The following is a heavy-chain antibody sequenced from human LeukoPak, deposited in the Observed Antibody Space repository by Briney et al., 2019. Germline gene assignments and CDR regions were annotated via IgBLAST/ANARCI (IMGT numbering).Heavy chain of an antibody. CDR3: ARAVGPFDY. CDR1: GFTFNGCG. D-gene: IGHD3-16*01. CDR2: IWNDGSNK. Sequence: PGMSLRLSCAASGFTFNGCGIYWVRQAPRKGLEWVAVIWNDGSNKYYADSVKGRFTISRDNSKDTLYLQMNSLRVEDTAVYYCARAVGPFDYWGQGTLVTVSS. J-gene: IGHJ4*02. V-gene: IGHV3-33*07.